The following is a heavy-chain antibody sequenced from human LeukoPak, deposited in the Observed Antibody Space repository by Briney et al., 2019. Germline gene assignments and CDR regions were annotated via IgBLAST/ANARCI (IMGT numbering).Heavy chain of an antibody. CDR1: GFTFSSFG. CDR2: ISDSSSLT. J-gene: IGHJ6*02. V-gene: IGHV3-48*02. CDR3: AKVIRGGYGMDV. D-gene: IGHD3-10*01. Sequence: GGALRLSCAAPGFTFSSFGMNWVRPAPGKGVEWGSYISDSSSLTYYAESVKGRFTISRDNANNSLSLQLNSLRDEDTVVYFCAKVIRGGYGMDVWGQGTTVTVSS.